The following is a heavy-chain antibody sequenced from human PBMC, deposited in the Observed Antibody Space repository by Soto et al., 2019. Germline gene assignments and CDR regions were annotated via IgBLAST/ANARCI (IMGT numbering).Heavy chain of an antibody. CDR1: GGTFSSYA. J-gene: IGHJ4*02. CDR3: ARLEAMTSSFDY. CDR2: IIPIFGTA. Sequence: ASVKVSCKASGGTFSSYAISWVRQAPGQGLEWMGGIIPIFGTANYAQKFQGRVTITADESTSTAYMELSSLRSEDTAVYYCARLEAMTSSFDYWGQGTLVTVSS. V-gene: IGHV1-69*13. D-gene: IGHD5-18*01.